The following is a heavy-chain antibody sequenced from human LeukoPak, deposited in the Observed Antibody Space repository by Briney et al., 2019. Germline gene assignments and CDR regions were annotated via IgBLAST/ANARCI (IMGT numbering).Heavy chain of an antibody. Sequence: KPSETLSLTCTVSGGSISSSSYYWGWIRQPPGKGLEWIGSIYYSGSTYYNPSLKSRVTISVDTSKNQFSLKLSSVTAADTAVYYCARLRYSRNDAFDIWGQGTMVTVSS. V-gene: IGHV4-39*01. CDR3: ARLRYSRNDAFDI. J-gene: IGHJ3*02. CDR2: IYYSGST. CDR1: GGSISSSSYY. D-gene: IGHD1-14*01.